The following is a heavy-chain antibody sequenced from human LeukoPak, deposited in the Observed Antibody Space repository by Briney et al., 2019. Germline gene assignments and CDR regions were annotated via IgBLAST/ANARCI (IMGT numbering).Heavy chain of an antibody. Sequence: PSQTLSLTCTVSGGSISSGGYYWSWIRQHPGKGLEWIGYIYYSGSTYYNPSLKSRVTISVDTSKNQFSLKLSSVTAADTAVYYCARVSTVVTYFDYWGQGTLVTVSS. CDR1: GGSISSGGYY. CDR3: ARVSTVVTYFDY. V-gene: IGHV4-31*03. D-gene: IGHD4-23*01. J-gene: IGHJ4*02. CDR2: IYYSGST.